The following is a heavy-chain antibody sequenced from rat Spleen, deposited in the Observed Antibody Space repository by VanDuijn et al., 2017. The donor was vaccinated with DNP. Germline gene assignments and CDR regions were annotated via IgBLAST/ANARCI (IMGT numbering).Heavy chain of an antibody. Sequence: EVQLVESGGGLVPPGRSQKLSCAASGFTFSDYAMAWVRQAPKRGLEWVATISYFGDNTYSGDSVKGRFTISRDNAKSTLYLQMNSLRSEDMATYYCARHGRRVFDYWGQGVMVTVSS. CDR2: ISYFGDNT. J-gene: IGHJ2*01. CDR3: ARHGRRVFDY. D-gene: IGHD1-11*01. CDR1: GFTFSDYA. V-gene: IGHV5-17*01.